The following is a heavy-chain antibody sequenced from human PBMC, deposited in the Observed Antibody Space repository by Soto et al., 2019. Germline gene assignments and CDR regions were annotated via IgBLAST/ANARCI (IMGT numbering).Heavy chain of an antibody. J-gene: IGHJ3*01. CDR1: GFNVNSYG. CDR3: PRDSRHLSTYVSDALDF. CDR2: IWYDGRNI. D-gene: IGHD3-10*02. Sequence: QVQLVESGGGVVLPGRSLRLSCSASGFNVNSYGVHWVRQAPGKGLEWVAVIWYDGRNIFYADSVKGRFTVSRDNSKNTVYFQMNNLRVDDTALYYCPRDSRHLSTYVSDALDFWGQGTMVTVSS. V-gene: IGHV3-33*01.